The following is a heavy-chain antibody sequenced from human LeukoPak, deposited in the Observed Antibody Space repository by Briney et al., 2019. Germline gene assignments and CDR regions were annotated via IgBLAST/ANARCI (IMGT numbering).Heavy chain of an antibody. CDR1: GFTFSSYA. J-gene: IGHJ4*02. D-gene: IGHD2-21*02. CDR3: AKTGYCGGDCYFDY. V-gene: IGHV3-23*01. Sequence: PGGSLRLSCEASGFTFSSYAMRWVRQAPGQGVEWVSAISGSGGSTYYADSVKGRFTISRDNTKNTLYLQMNRLRAEDTAVYYCAKTGYCGGDCYFDYWGQGALVTVSS. CDR2: ISGSGGST.